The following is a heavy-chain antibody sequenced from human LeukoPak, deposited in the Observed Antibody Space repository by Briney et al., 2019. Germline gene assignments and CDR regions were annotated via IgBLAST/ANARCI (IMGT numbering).Heavy chain of an antibody. CDR3: ARGYRIQLWLPPPGY. CDR2: INPSGGST. Sequence: AAVKVSFQSSGYTFTSYYMHWLRQPPGQGLEWMGIINPSGGSTSSAQKFQGRVTITRDTSTSTVYMELSSLRSEATAVYYSARGYRIQLWLPPPGYWGQGTLVTVSS. J-gene: IGHJ4*02. CDR1: GYTFTSYY. V-gene: IGHV1-46*01. D-gene: IGHD5-18*01.